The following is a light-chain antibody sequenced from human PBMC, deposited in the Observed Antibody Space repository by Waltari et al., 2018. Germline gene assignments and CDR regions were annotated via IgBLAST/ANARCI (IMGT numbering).Light chain of an antibody. CDR2: DVN. V-gene: IGLV2-11*01. CDR3: CSYAGSYTWV. Sequence: QSALTQPRSVSGSPGQSVTISCTGTSSDVGGYDFVSWYQQHPGKAPKVMLSDVNKRPSGVPARFSGAKSGNTASLTISGLQAEDEADYYCCSYAGSYTWVLGGGTQLTVL. J-gene: IGLJ3*02. CDR1: SSDVGGYDF.